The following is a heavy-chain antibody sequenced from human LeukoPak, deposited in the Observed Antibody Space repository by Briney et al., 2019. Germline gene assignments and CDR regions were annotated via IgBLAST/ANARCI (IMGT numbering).Heavy chain of an antibody. J-gene: IGHJ4*02. D-gene: IGHD1-26*01. Sequence: PGGSLRLSCAVSGFTFSRYNMSWVRQAPGKGLEWVSAISGSGGSTYYADSVKGRFTISRDNSKNTLYLQMNSLRAEDTAVYYCAKHAVRSGRSRLDYWGQGTLVTVSS. CDR3: AKHAVRSGRSRLDY. CDR1: GFTFSRYN. V-gene: IGHV3-23*01. CDR2: ISGSGGST.